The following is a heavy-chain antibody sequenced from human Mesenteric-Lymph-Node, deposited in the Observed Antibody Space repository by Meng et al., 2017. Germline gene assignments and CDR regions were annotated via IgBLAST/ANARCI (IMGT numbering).Heavy chain of an antibody. CDR3: ARVGGWELLPVDY. Sequence: GESLKISCAASGFTFDDYGMSWVRQAPGKGLEWVSGINWNGGSTGYADSVKGRFTISRDNAKNSLYLQMNSLRAEDTAVYYCARVGGWELLPVDYWGQGTLVTVSS. V-gene: IGHV3-20*04. CDR2: INWNGGST. CDR1: GFTFDDYG. J-gene: IGHJ4*02. D-gene: IGHD1-26*01.